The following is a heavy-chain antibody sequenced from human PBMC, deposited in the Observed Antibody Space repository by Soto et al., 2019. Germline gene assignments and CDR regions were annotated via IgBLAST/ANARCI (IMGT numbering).Heavy chain of an antibody. CDR3: ARSRYRIDY. J-gene: IGHJ4*02. V-gene: IGHV4-59*08. CDR2: IYYSGST. Sequence: QVQLQESGPGLVKPSETLSLTCTVSGGSISSYYWSWIRQPPGKGLEWIGYIYYSGSTNYNPSLTSRVTISVDTSKNQFSLKLSSVTAADTAVYYCARSRYRIDYWGQGTLVTVSS. D-gene: IGHD5-18*01. CDR1: GGSISSYY.